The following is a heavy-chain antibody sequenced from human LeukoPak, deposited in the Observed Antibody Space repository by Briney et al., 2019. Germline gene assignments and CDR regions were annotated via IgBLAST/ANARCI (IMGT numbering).Heavy chain of an antibody. Sequence: GASVKVSCKASGHTFTSYDINWVRQATGQALEWMGWMNPNSGNTGYAQKFQGRVTMTRNTSISTAYMELSSLRSEDTAVYYCARGRSSSSWSRAPNYWGQGTLVTVSS. CDR3: ARGRSSSSWSRAPNY. D-gene: IGHD6-13*01. CDR1: GHTFTSYD. V-gene: IGHV1-8*02. J-gene: IGHJ4*02. CDR2: MNPNSGNT.